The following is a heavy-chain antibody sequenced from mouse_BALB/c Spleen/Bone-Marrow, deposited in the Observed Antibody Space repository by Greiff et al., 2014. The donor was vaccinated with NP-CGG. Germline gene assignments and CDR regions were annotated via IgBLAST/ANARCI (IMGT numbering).Heavy chain of an antibody. CDR1: GYTFTSYD. V-gene: IGHV1-85*01. D-gene: IGHD2-4*01. CDR3: ARRVYYDYDGGAWFAY. J-gene: IGHJ3*01. Sequence: QVQLQQSGAELVKPGASVKLSCKASGYTFTSYDINWVRQRPEQGLEWIGWIFPGDGSTKYNEKFKGMATLTTDKSSSTAYMQLSRLTSEDSAVYFCARRVYYDYDGGAWFAYWGQGTLVTVSA. CDR2: IFPGDGST.